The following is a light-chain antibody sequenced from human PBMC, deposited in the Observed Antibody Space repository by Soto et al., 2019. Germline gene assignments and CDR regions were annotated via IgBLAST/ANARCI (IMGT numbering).Light chain of an antibody. CDR1: QSVSSSY. J-gene: IGKJ1*01. Sequence: EIVLTQSPGTLSLSPGERATLSCRASQSVSSSYLAWYQQKPGQAPMLLIYDASSSATGIPDRFSGSGSGTDFTLTISKLEAEAFALCYWQQYGSALLTFGQGTKVEIK. V-gene: IGKV3-20*01. CDR2: DAS. CDR3: QQYGSALLT.